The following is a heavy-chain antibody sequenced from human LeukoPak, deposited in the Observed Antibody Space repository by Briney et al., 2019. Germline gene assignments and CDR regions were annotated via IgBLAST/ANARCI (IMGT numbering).Heavy chain of an antibody. D-gene: IGHD1-26*01. Sequence: LSLTCTVSGGSISSNGYYWGWIRQPPGKGLEWVSGIFWRSGDTGYADSVKGRFTISRDNAKNSLYLEMNSLRAEDTALYFCTKDVLAGGADIWGQGTMVTVSS. V-gene: IGHV3-9*01. CDR2: IFWRSGDT. J-gene: IGHJ3*02. CDR1: GGSISSNGYY. CDR3: TKDVLAGGADI.